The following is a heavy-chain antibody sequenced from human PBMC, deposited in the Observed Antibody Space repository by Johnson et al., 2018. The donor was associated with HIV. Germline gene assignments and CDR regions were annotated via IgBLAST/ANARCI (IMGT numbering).Heavy chain of an antibody. CDR2: IYSGGST. CDR1: GFTVSSNY. CDR3: AREAYCSGGSGYEAFDI. Sequence: VQLVESGGGLVQPGGSLRLSCAASGFTVSSNYMSWVRQAPGKGLEWVSVIYSGGSTYYADSVKGRFTISRDNSKNTLYLQMNSLRAEDTAVYYCAREAYCSGGSGYEAFDIWGQGTMVIVSS. D-gene: IGHD2-15*01. V-gene: IGHV3-66*01. J-gene: IGHJ3*02.